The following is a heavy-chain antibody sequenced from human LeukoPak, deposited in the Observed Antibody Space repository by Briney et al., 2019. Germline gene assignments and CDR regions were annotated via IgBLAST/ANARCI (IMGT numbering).Heavy chain of an antibody. CDR1: GGSISSSSYY. CDR3: AGISSRGGYCTNGVCYSSRAFDI. V-gene: IGHV4-39*01. J-gene: IGHJ3*02. Sequence: SETLSLTCTDSGGSISSSSYYWGWIRQPPGKGLEWIGSIYYSGSTYYNPSLKSRVTISVDTSKNQFSLKLSSVTAADTAVYYCAGISSRGGYCTNGVCYSSRAFDIWGQGTMVTVSS. D-gene: IGHD2-8*01. CDR2: IYYSGST.